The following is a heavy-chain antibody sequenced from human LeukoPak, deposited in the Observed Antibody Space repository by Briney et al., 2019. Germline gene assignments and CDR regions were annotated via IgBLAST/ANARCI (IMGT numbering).Heavy chain of an antibody. D-gene: IGHD2-15*01. CDR1: GYTFTSYA. V-gene: IGHV1-69*04. Sequence: AAVKVSCKASGYTFTSYAISWVRQAPGQGLEWMGRIIPILGIANYAQKFQGRVTITADKSTSTAYMELSSLRSEDTAVYYCARVGVVAAPRPFDPWGQGTLVTVSS. CDR2: IIPILGIA. J-gene: IGHJ5*02. CDR3: ARVGVVAAPRPFDP.